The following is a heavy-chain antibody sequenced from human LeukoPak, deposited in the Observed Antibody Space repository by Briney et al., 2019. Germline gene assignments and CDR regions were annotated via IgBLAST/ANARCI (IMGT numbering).Heavy chain of an antibody. CDR1: GYTFTGYY. CDR2: INPNSGGT. J-gene: IGHJ4*02. CDR3: ARTCSFGELLFDY. Sequence: ASVKVSCKASGYTFTGYYMHWVRQAPGQGLEWMGWINPNSGGTNYAQKFQGRVTMTRDTSISTAYMELSRLRSDDTAVYYCARTCSFGELLFDYWGQGTLLTVSS. V-gene: IGHV1-2*02. D-gene: IGHD3-10*01.